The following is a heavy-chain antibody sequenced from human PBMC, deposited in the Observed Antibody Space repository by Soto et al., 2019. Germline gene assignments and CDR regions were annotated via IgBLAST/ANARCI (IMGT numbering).Heavy chain of an antibody. D-gene: IGHD2-2*01. Sequence: PSETLSLTCAVSGGSISSGGYSWSWIRQPPGKGLEWIGYIYHSGSTYYNQSLKSRVTISVDRSKNQFSLKLSSVTAAETAVYYCARVPDRWGQGTLVTVSS. CDR1: GGSISSGGYS. CDR2: IYHSGST. J-gene: IGHJ5*02. V-gene: IGHV4-30-2*01. CDR3: ARVPDR.